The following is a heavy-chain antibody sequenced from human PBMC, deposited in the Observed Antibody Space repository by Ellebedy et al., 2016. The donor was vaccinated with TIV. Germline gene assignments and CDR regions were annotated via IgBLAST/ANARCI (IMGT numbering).Heavy chain of an antibody. Sequence: AASVKVSCKASGYTFINYVMHWVRQAPGQRLEWMGWINAGNGNTKYSQKFQGRVTITRDTSASIAYMELSSLKSEDTAVYYCARGRLVSRNIDYYFDYWGQGTLVTVSS. J-gene: IGHJ4*02. V-gene: IGHV1-3*01. D-gene: IGHD2-2*01. CDR3: ARGRLVSRNIDYYFDY. CDR2: INAGNGNT. CDR1: GYTFINYV.